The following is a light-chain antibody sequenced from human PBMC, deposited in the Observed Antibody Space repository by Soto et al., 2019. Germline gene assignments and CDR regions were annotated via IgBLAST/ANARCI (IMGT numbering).Light chain of an antibody. CDR1: QSISSY. Sequence: DIQMTQSPSSLSASVGDRVTITCRASQSISSYLNWYQQKPGKAPKLLIYAASSLQSGVPSRFSGGGSGTDFALTISSLQPEDFATFYCQQSYSVPHTFGQGTRLEIK. V-gene: IGKV1-39*01. CDR2: AAS. J-gene: IGKJ5*01. CDR3: QQSYSVPHT.